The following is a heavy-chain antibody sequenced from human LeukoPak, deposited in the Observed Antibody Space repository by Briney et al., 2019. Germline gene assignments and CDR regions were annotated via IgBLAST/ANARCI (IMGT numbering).Heavy chain of an antibody. J-gene: IGHJ4*02. CDR2: ISKDGSNE. V-gene: IGHV3-30*18. D-gene: IGHD6-19*01. CDR3: AKHSSGITVAGTIQY. CDR1: EFTFNNYG. Sequence: GGSLRLSCSASEFTFNNYGMHWVRQAPGKGLEWVALISKDGSNEYYADSVKGRFTISRDNSKNTLDLQMYSLRADDTAVYYCAKHSSGITVAGTIQYWGQGTLVTVSS.